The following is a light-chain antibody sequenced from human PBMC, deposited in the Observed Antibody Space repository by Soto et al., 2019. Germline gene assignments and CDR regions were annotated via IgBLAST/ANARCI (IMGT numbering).Light chain of an antibody. V-gene: IGKV1-6*01. CDR1: QGIRNE. Sequence: AIQMTQSPSSLSASVGDRVTITCRASQGIRNELGWYQQTPGKAPKLLIYAASSLQGGVPSRFPGPGSCSDFSSTISRQQPESIANSDCQHDYYLPRCFGQGTMVEIK. CDR2: AAS. CDR3: QHDYYLPRC. J-gene: IGKJ1*01.